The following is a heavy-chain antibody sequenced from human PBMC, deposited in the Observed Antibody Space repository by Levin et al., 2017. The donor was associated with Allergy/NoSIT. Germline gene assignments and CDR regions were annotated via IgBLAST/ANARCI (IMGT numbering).Heavy chain of an antibody. D-gene: IGHD3-10*01. CDR1: GGSISSYH. J-gene: IGHJ4*02. CDR2: FYYSGSS. CDR3: ARHVYPDGSPFDS. Sequence: HSQTLSLTCSVSGGSISSYHWSWIRQPPGKGLEWIGHFYYSGSSNYNPSLKSRVTISVDTSKNQFSLNLTSVTAADTAMYYCARHVYPDGSPFDSWGLGSLVTVSS. V-gene: IGHV4-59*08.